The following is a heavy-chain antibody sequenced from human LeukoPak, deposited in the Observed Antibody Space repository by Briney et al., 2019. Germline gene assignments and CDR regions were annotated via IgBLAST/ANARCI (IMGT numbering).Heavy chain of an antibody. V-gene: IGHV3-23*01. D-gene: IGHD3-22*01. CDR2: ISDSGGST. Sequence: GGSLRLSCAASGFTFDDYAMHWVRQAPGKGLEWVSAISDSGGSTYYADSVKGRFTISRDNFKNTLYLQMSSLRAEDTAVYYCAKLAHNYDTKVDYWGQGTLVTVSS. J-gene: IGHJ4*02. CDR3: AKLAHNYDTKVDY. CDR1: GFTFDDYA.